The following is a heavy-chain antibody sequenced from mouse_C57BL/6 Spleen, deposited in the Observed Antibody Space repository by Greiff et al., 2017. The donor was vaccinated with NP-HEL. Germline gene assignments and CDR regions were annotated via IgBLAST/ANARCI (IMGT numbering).Heavy chain of an antibody. V-gene: IGHV5-9*01. CDR2: ISGGGGNT. CDR1: GFTFSSYT. Sequence: DVKLVESGGGLVKPGGSLKLSCAASGFTFSSYTMSWVRQTPEKRLEWVATISGGGGNTYYPDSVKGRFTISRDNAKNTLYLQMSSLRSEDTALYYCARHSGIAYWGQGTLVTVSA. CDR3: ARHSGIAY. D-gene: IGHD4-1*01. J-gene: IGHJ3*01.